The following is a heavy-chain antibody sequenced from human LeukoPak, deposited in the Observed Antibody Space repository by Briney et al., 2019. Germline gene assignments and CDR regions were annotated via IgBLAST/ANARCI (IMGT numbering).Heavy chain of an antibody. CDR2: IKQDGSEK. J-gene: IGHJ4*02. V-gene: IGHV3-7*01. CDR3: ARGVAGTNY. Sequence: GGSLRLSCAASGFTFSSYSMNWVRQAPGKGLEWVANIKQDGSEKYYVDSVKGRFTISRDNAKNSLYLQMNSLRAEDTAVYYCARGVAGTNYWGQGTLVTVSS. D-gene: IGHD1-1*01. CDR1: GFTFSSYS.